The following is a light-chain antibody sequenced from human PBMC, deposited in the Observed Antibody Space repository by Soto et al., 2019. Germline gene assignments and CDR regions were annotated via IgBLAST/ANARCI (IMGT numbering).Light chain of an antibody. J-gene: IGLJ2*01. V-gene: IGLV1-40*01. CDR3: QSYDSSLSVV. CDR1: SSNTGAGYD. Sequence: QSVLTQPPSVSGAPGQRVTISCTGSSSNTGAGYDVHWYQQLPGTAPKILIYGNSNRPSGVPDRFSGSKSGTSASLAITGLQAEDEADYYCQSYDSSLSVVFGGGTKLTVL. CDR2: GNS.